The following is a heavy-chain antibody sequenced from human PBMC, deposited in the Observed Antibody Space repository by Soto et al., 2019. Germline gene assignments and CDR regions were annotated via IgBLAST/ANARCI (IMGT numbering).Heavy chain of an antibody. CDR3: AKGLYYYDSSGYRLFDY. CDR2: VSVSGGTT. CDR1: GFMFNSYA. J-gene: IGHJ4*02. V-gene: IGHV3-23*01. Sequence: PGGSLRLSCAASGFMFNSYAMSWVRQAPGKGLEWVSTVSVSGGTTYYADSLKGRFTISRDNSKKTVYLQMSRLRADDTAIYYCAKGLYYYDSSGYRLFDYWGQGTLVTVSS. D-gene: IGHD3-22*01.